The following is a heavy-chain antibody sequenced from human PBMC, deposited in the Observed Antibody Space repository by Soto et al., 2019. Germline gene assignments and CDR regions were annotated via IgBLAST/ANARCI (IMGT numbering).Heavy chain of an antibody. CDR2: LRDDADNA. D-gene: IGHD6-19*01. V-gene: IGHV3-33*01. CDR1: GFTLRNYG. J-gene: IGHJ5*02. CDR3: ARPYSSNSNWFDP. Sequence: GGSLRLSCAASGFTLRNYGMHWVRQAPGKGLEWVAVLRDDADNAYYADSVKGRFTISRDNSKNTLYLQMNYLRAEDTAVYYCARPYSSNSNWFDPWGQGTLVTVSS.